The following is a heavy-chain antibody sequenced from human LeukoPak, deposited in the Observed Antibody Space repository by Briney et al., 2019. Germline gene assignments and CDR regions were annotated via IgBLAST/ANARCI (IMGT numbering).Heavy chain of an antibody. CDR1: GGSISSSDYY. Sequence: SETLSLTCTVSGGSISSSDYYWGWVRQPPGKGLEWIGSIFYSGAAHCNPSLKSRVTISVDTSNNQFSLMLSSVTAADTAVYYCARRIANRNWFDPWGQGTPVTVSS. CDR3: ARRIANRNWFDP. CDR2: IFYSGAA. V-gene: IGHV4-39*01. J-gene: IGHJ5*02. D-gene: IGHD1/OR15-1a*01.